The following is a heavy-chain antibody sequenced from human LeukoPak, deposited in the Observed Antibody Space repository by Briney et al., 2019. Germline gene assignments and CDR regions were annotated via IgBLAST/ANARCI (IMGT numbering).Heavy chain of an antibody. CDR3: ARGGLWDDPTYFDY. J-gene: IGHJ4*02. D-gene: IGHD1-1*01. CDR2: ISAYNGNT. V-gene: IGHV1-18*01. Sequence: ASVKASCKASGYTFTSYGISWVRQAPGQGLEWMGWISAYNGNTKYAQKLQGRVTMTTDTSTSTAYMELRSLRSDDTAVYYCARGGLWDDPTYFDYWGQGTLVTVSS. CDR1: GYTFTSYG.